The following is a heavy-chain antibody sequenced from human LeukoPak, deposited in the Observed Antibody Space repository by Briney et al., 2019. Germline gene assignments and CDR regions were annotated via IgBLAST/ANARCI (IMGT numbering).Heavy chain of an antibody. D-gene: IGHD3-10*01. Sequence: SETLSLTCTVSGGSISNYYWNWIRQPPGKGLEWIGEIYHSGSTNYNPSLKSRVTISVDKSKNQFSLKLSSVTAADTAVYYCARDQNTMVRGVIIFRGRWFDPWGQGTLVTVSS. CDR2: IYHSGST. J-gene: IGHJ5*02. CDR3: ARDQNTMVRGVIIFRGRWFDP. V-gene: IGHV4-59*12. CDR1: GGSISNYY.